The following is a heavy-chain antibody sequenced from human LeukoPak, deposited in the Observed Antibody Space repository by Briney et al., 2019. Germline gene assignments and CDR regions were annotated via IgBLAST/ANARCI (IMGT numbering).Heavy chain of an antibody. CDR1: GFTFSSYS. Sequence: PGGSLRLSCAASGFTFSSYSMNWVRQPPGKGLEWVSSISSSSSYIYYADSVKGRFTISIDTAKNSLYLQMNSLRAEDTAVYHCARDSSVVAGGFDYWGQGTLVTVSS. V-gene: IGHV3-21*01. CDR2: ISSSSSYI. CDR3: ARDSSVVAGGFDY. D-gene: IGHD2-15*01. J-gene: IGHJ4*02.